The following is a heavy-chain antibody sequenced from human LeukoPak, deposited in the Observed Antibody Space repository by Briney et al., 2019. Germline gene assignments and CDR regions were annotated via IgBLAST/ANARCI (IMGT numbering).Heavy chain of an antibody. Sequence: GGSLRLSCATSGFTFSNYGLHWVRQAPGKGLEWVSVIWHDGIKQFYADSVQGRFTISRDNFKKTVYLQMDSLRAEDTAVYYCARRGHGGYDTLDYWGQGTLVIVSS. D-gene: IGHD5-12*01. J-gene: IGHJ4*02. CDR2: IWHDGIKQ. CDR1: GFTFSNYG. V-gene: IGHV3-33*01. CDR3: ARRGHGGYDTLDY.